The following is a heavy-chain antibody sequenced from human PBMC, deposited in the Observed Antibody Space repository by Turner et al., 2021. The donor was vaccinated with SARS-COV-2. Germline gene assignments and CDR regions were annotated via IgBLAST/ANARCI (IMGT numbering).Heavy chain of an antibody. Sequence: QVQLVPSSAAVKQPAASAKSSCKVSGVTLTELSMHWVRQAPGKGLEWMGGFDPEDGETIYAQKFQGRVTMTEDTSTDTAYMELSSLRSEDTAVYYCATLPSPHHDFWSGYYVFDPWGQGTLVTVSS. CDR2: FDPEDGET. D-gene: IGHD3-3*01. CDR3: ATLPSPHHDFWSGYYVFDP. J-gene: IGHJ5*02. V-gene: IGHV1-24*01. CDR1: GVTLTELS.